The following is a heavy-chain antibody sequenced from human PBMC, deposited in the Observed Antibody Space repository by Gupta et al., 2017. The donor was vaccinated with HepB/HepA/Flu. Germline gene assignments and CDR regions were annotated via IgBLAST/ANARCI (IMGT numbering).Heavy chain of an antibody. Sequence: QVQLVQSGAEVKKPGSSVKVSCKASGGTFSSYAISWVRQAPGQGLEWMGGIIPIFGTANYAQKFQGRVTITADKSTSTAYMELSSLRSEDTAVYYCARDLVSSDPRHGSPNYYMDVWGKGTTVTVSS. V-gene: IGHV1-69*06. CDR2: IIPIFGTA. J-gene: IGHJ6*03. CDR3: ARDLVSSDPRHGSPNYYMDV. CDR1: GGTFSSYA. D-gene: IGHD3-22*01.